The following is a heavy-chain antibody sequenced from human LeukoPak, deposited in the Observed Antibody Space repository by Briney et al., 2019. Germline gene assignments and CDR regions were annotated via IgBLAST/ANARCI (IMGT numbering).Heavy chain of an antibody. Sequence: GGSLRLSCAASGFTFSSYSMNWVRQAPGKGLEWVSSISSSSSYIYYADSVKGRFTISRDNAKNSLYLQMNSLRAEDTAVYYCARAFGDYYYGMDVWGQGTTVTVSS. CDR2: ISSSSSYI. CDR3: ARAFGDYYYGMDV. CDR1: GFTFSSYS. J-gene: IGHJ6*02. V-gene: IGHV3-21*01. D-gene: IGHD3-10*01.